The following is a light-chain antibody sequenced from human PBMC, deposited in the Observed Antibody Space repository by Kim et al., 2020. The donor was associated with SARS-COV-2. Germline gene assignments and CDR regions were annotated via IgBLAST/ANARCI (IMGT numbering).Light chain of an antibody. CDR2: GVS. J-gene: IGLJ2*01. CDR1: SGCVGGYNY. Sequence: SVSISCTETSGCVGGYNYVSWYRPSRGKAPILRIYGVSNRPSGVSNRFSGSTAGNTASLTFSGLQAGDEADYYCSSYTSSSTLRVFGGGTQLTVL. V-gene: IGLV2-14*03. CDR3: SSYTSSSTLRV.